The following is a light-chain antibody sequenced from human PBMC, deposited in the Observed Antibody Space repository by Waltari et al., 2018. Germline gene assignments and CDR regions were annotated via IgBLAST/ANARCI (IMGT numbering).Light chain of an antibody. Sequence: EIVMTQSPATLSVSPGDTASLSCRASQSFSSNLAWYQQKPGQAPRLLIYGAYTRATGIPARFSGSGSGTEFTLTISSLQSEDFAVYYCQQYSNWPPYTFGQGTKLEIK. CDR1: QSFSSN. CDR3: QQYSNWPPYT. J-gene: IGKJ2*01. CDR2: GAY. V-gene: IGKV3-15*01.